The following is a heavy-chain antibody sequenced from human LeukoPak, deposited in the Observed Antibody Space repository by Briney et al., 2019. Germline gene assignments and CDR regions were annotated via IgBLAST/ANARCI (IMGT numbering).Heavy chain of an antibody. D-gene: IGHD6-13*01. Sequence: GSLRLSCAASGFTFSSYAMSWVRQAPGKGLEWVSAISGSGGSTYYADSVKGRFTISRDNSKDTLYLQMNSLRAEDTAVYYCAKAPYSSSWYYFDYWGQGTLVTVSS. CDR2: ISGSGGST. CDR1: GFTFSSYA. J-gene: IGHJ4*02. V-gene: IGHV3-23*01. CDR3: AKAPYSSSWYYFDY.